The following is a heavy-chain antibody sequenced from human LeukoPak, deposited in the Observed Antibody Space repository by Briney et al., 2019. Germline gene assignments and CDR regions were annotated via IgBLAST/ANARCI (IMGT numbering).Heavy chain of an antibody. CDR1: GFTVSSNY. CDR2: IYSGGST. J-gene: IGHJ4*02. CDR3: ARDYYGSGSYYVDY. Sequence: GGCLRLSCAASGFTVSSNYMSWVRQAPGKGLEWVSVIYSGGSTYYADSVKGRFTISRDNSKNALYLQMNSLRAEDTAVYYCARDYYGSGSYYVDYWGQGTLVTVSS. D-gene: IGHD3-10*01. V-gene: IGHV3-53*01.